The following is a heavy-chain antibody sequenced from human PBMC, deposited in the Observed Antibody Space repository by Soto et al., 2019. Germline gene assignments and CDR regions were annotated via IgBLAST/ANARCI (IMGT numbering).Heavy chain of an antibody. D-gene: IGHD1-26*01. Sequence: ASVEVSCKASGYTFTSYCISWVLEAPGHGLEWMGWISAYNGNTNYAQKLQGRVTMTTATSTSTAYIELRSLRSDDTAVYYCARVKWGLLMTPEYYFDYWGQGTLVIFSS. CDR3: ARVKWGLLMTPEYYFDY. J-gene: IGHJ4*02. CDR1: GYTFTSYC. V-gene: IGHV1-18*04. CDR2: ISAYNGNT.